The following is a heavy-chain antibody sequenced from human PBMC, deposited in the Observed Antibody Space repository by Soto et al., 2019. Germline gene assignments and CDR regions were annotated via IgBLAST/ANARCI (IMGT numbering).Heavy chain of an antibody. J-gene: IGHJ6*02. CDR3: ARGRIWFGELLSDYYYYGMDV. V-gene: IGHV3-33*01. CDR2: IWYDGSNK. CDR1: GFTFSSYG. D-gene: IGHD3-10*01. Sequence: GGSLRLSCAASGFTFSSYGMHWVRQAPGKGLEWVAVIWYDGSNKYYADSVKGRFTISRDNSKNTLYLQMNSLRAEDTAVYYCARGRIWFGELLSDYYYYGMDVWGQGTTVTVSS.